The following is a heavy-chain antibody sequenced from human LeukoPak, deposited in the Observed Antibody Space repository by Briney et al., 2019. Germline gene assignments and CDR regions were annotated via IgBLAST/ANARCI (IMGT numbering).Heavy chain of an antibody. CDR2: LFSGGNS. V-gene: IGHV3-53*01. J-gene: IGHJ6*02. Sequence: ETLSLTCTVSGGSISSSSYYWGWIRQPPGKGLEWVSVLFSGGNSYYADSVKGRFTISRDNSKNTLYLQLNSLRAEDTAVYYCARESGFGDLFPYCMDVWGQGTTVTVSS. CDR1: GGSISSSSYY. CDR3: ARESGFGDLFPYCMDV. D-gene: IGHD3-10*01.